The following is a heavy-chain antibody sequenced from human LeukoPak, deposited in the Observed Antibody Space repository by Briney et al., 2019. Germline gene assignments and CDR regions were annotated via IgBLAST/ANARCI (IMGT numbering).Heavy chain of an antibody. D-gene: IGHD3-22*01. J-gene: IGHJ4*02. Sequence: GSVNVSCKASGYTFTSYGISWVRQAPGQGLEWMGWISAYNGNTNYAQKRQGRVTMTTDTSTSTAYMELRSLRSDDTAVYYCARGPSMLVVVMPFDYWGQGTLVTASS. CDR3: ARGPSMLVVVMPFDY. V-gene: IGHV1-18*01. CDR2: ISAYNGNT. CDR1: GYTFTSYG.